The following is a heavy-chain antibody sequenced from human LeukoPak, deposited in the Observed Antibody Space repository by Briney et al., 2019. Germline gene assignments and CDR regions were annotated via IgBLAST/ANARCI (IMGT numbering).Heavy chain of an antibody. CDR1: GGSIRSYY. CDR2: IYYSGST. V-gene: IGHV4-59*01. CDR3: ARNITMVDSYSFDY. J-gene: IGHJ4*02. D-gene: IGHD3-10*01. Sequence: PSETLSLTCTVSGGSIRSYYWSWIRQPPGKGLEWIGYIYYSGSTNYNPSLKSRVTISVDTSKNQFSLKLSSVTAADTAVYYCARNITMVDSYSFDYWGQGTLVTVSS.